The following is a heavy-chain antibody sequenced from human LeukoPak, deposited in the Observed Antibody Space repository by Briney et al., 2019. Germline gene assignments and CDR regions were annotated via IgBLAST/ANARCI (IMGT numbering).Heavy chain of an antibody. CDR1: GGSISSYY. CDR2: ISYSGSS. J-gene: IGHJ6*03. CDR3: ARALLGYMDV. Sequence: SETLSLTCTVSGGSISSYYWSWIRQPPGKGLEWIGYISYSGSSNYNPSLKSRVSISEDTSKNQFSLKLSSVTAADTAVYYCARALLGYMDVWGKGTTVTISS. V-gene: IGHV4-59*12. D-gene: IGHD1-26*01.